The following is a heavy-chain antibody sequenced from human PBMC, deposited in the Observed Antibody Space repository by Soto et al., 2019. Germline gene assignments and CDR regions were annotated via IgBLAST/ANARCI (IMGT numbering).Heavy chain of an antibody. J-gene: IGHJ3*02. CDR2: SHYSGNT. CDR3: ARMNQLAHKRNAFDI. Sequence: SETLSLTCTVSDGSIISYFWTWIRQSPGRGLQWIGYSHYSGNTNYNPSLKSRVTMSVDTSKNQFSLNLASVTAADTAVYYCARMNQLAHKRNAFDIWGQGTMVTVSS. D-gene: IGHD1-1*01. V-gene: IGHV4-59*01. CDR1: DGSIISYF.